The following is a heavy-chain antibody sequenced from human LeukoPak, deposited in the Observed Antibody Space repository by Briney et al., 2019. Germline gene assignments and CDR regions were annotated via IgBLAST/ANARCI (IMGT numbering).Heavy chain of an antibody. Sequence: GGSLRLSCAASGFTFSSYGMSWVRQAPGKVLEWVSAISGSGGSTYYADSVKGRFTISRDNSKNTLYLQMNSLRAEDTAVYYCAKVQYSSGWWDYWGQGTLVTVSS. CDR2: ISGSGGST. J-gene: IGHJ4*02. D-gene: IGHD6-19*01. CDR1: GFTFSSYG. CDR3: AKVQYSSGWWDY. V-gene: IGHV3-23*01.